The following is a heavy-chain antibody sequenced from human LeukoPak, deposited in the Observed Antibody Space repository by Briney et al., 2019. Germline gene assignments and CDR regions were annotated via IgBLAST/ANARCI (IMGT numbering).Heavy chain of an antibody. CDR2: INHSGST. V-gene: IGHV4-34*01. Sequence: PSETLSLTCAVYGGSFSGYYWSWIRQPPGKGLEWIGEINHSGSTNYNPSLKSRVTISVDTSKNQFSLKLSSVTAADTAVYYCARLLSYGPFDYWGQGTLVPVSS. CDR1: GGSFSGYY. J-gene: IGHJ4*02. CDR3: ARLLSYGPFDY. D-gene: IGHD1-26*01.